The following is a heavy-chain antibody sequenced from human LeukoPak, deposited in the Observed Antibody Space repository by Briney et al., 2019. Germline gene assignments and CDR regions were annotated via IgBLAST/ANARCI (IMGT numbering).Heavy chain of an antibody. CDR3: ARMSDVWSPIDY. J-gene: IGHJ4*02. Sequence: SETLSLTCTVSGSSISSGYYWGWIRQPPGKGLEWIGSIYHSGSTYYNPSLKSRVTISVDTSKNQFSLKLSSVTAADTAVYYCARMSDVWSPIDYWGQGTLVTVSS. D-gene: IGHD2-8*02. V-gene: IGHV4-38-2*02. CDR1: GSSISSGYY. CDR2: IYHSGST.